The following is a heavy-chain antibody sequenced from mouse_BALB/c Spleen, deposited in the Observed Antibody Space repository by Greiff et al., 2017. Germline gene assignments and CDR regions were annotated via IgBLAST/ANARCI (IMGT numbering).Heavy chain of an antibody. J-gene: IGHJ4*01. Sequence: EVKLVESGGGLVKPGGSLKLSCAASGFTFSSYTMSWVRQTPEKRLEWVATISSGGSYTYYPDSVKGRFTISRDNAKNTLYLQMSSLKSEDTAMYYCTRDAYYDAMDYWGQGTSVTVSS. D-gene: IGHD2-10*01. CDR2: ISSGGSYT. CDR1: GFTFSSYT. V-gene: IGHV5-6-4*01. CDR3: TRDAYYDAMDY.